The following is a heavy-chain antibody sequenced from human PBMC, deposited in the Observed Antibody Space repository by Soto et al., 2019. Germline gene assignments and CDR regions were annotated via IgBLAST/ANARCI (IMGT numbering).Heavy chain of an antibody. CDR3: AKGWGYCGGDCYPDAFDI. Sequence: PGGSLILSCAASGFTFSSYAMSWVRQAPGKGLEWVSAISGSGGSTYYADSVKGRFTISRDNSKNTLYLQMNSLRAEDTAVYYCAKGWGYCGGDCYPDAFDIWGQGTMVTVSS. CDR1: GFTFSSYA. V-gene: IGHV3-23*01. D-gene: IGHD2-21*01. CDR2: ISGSGGST. J-gene: IGHJ3*02.